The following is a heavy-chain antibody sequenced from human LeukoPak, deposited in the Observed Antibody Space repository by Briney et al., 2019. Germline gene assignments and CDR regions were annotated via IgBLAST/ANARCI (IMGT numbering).Heavy chain of an antibody. CDR2: ISSSSSYR. CDR3: ARGDGYNRPPPYFQH. CDR1: GFTFSSYS. Sequence: PGGSLRLSCEASGFTFSSYSMNWVRQAPGKGLEWVSSISSSSSYRYYADSVKGRFTISRDNAKNSLYLQMNSLRAEDTAVYYCARGDGYNRPPPYFQHWGQGTLVTVSS. J-gene: IGHJ1*01. D-gene: IGHD5-24*01. V-gene: IGHV3-21*01.